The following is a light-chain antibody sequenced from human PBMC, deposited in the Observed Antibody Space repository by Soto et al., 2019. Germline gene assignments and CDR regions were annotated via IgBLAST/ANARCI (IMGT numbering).Light chain of an antibody. CDR1: SSNIGNNY. CDR3: GTWDSSLSAVV. V-gene: IGLV1-51*01. J-gene: IGLJ2*01. CDR2: DNN. Sequence: QSVLTQPPSVSAPPGQKVTISCSGSSSNIGNNYVSWYQQIPGTAPKLLIYDNNKRPSGIPDRFSGSKSGTSATLGITGLQTGDEADYYCGTWDSSLSAVVFGGGTKVTVL.